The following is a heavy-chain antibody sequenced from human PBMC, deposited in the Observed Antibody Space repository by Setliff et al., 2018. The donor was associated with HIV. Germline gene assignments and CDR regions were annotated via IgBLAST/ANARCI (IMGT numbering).Heavy chain of an antibody. CDR2: ISHTGNT. V-gene: IGHV4-34*01. D-gene: IGHD1-26*01. Sequence: SETLSLTCAVYGGSLSGYHWNWIRQFPGKGLEWIGEISHTGNTQYNPSLKSRVTMSEETSKNQFSLKLKSVTAADTAIYFCARGKGGLVGPAEFDYWGPGTLVTVSS. J-gene: IGHJ4*02. CDR3: ARGKGGLVGPAEFDY. CDR1: GGSLSGYH.